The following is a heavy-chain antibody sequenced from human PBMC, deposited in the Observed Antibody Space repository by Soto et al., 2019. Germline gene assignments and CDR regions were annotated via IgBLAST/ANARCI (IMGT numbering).Heavy chain of an antibody. Sequence: EVQLVESGGGLVQPGGSLRLSCAASGFTFSSYSMNWVRQAPGKGLEWVSYISSSSSTIYYADSVKGRFTISRDNAQNSLYLQMNSLRAEDTAVYSCARDSSGWSGEFDYWGQGTLGTVSS. CDR3: ARDSSGWSGEFDY. CDR1: GFTFSSYS. CDR2: ISSSSSTI. J-gene: IGHJ4*02. D-gene: IGHD6-19*01. V-gene: IGHV3-48*01.